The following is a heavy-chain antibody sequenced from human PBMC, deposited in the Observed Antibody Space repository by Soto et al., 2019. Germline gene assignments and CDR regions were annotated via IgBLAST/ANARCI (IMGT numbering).Heavy chain of an antibody. D-gene: IGHD2-21*01. CDR1: GFTFSSYG. CDR3: AKSEWWCPFDS. J-gene: IGHJ4*02. V-gene: IGHV3-30*18. Sequence: QVQLVESGGGGFQPGRSLRLSCAASGFTFSSYGMHWVRQAPGKGLEWVAVISYDGSNKYYADSVKGRFTISRDNSKNTLYLQMNGLRAEETAVYYCAKSEWWCPFDSWGQGTLVTVSS. CDR2: ISYDGSNK.